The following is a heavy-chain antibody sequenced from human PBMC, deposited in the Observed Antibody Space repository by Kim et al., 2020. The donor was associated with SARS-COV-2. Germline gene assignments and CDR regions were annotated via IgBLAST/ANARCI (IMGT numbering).Heavy chain of an antibody. CDR1: GGSFSGYY. D-gene: IGHD4-17*01. V-gene: IGHV4-34*01. J-gene: IGHJ4*02. CDR2: INHSGST. CDR3: ARGATVVTRVFDY. Sequence: SETLSLTCAVYGGSFSGYYWSWIRQPPGKGLEWIGEINHSGSTNYNPSLKSRVTISVDTSKNQFSLKLSSVTAADTAVYYCARGATVVTRVFDYWGQGTL.